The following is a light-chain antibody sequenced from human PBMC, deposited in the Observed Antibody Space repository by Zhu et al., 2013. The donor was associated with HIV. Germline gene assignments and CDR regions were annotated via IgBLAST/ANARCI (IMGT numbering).Light chain of an antibody. Sequence: QSALTQPASVSGSPGQSISISCTGSSSDIGRYKFVSWYQQHPGKGPKFLIYGVTNRPSGVSNRFSGSKSGNTASLTISGLQAEDEADYYCSSYTNSDSWVFGGGTRLTVL. J-gene: IGLJ3*02. CDR3: SSYTNSDSWV. V-gene: IGLV2-14*01. CDR2: GVT. CDR1: SSDIGRYKF.